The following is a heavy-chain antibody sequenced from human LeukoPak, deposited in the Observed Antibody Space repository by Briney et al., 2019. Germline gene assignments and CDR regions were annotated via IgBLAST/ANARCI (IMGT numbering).Heavy chain of an antibody. J-gene: IGHJ4*02. CDR3: ASNKLRYFGPYYFDY. D-gene: IGHD3-9*01. Sequence: PSQTLSLTCTVSGGSISSGDYYWSWIRQPPGKGLEWIGYIYYRGSTYYNPSLKSRVTISVDTSKNQFSLKLSSVTAADTAVYYCASNKLRYFGPYYFDYWGQGTLVTVSS. V-gene: IGHV4-30-4*01. CDR1: GGSISSGDYY. CDR2: IYYRGST.